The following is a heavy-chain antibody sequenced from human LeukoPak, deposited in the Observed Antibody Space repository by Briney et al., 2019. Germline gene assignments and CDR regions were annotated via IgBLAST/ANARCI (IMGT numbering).Heavy chain of an antibody. D-gene: IGHD3-22*01. CDR2: INPNSGGT. Sequence: GASVKVSCKASGYTFTGYYMHWVRQAPGQGLEWMGWINPNSGGTNYAQKFQGRVTMTRDTSISTAYMELSRLRSDDTAVYYCARSPNFLYYYDSSSYKDYWGQGTLVTVSS. CDR1: GYTFTGYY. V-gene: IGHV1-2*02. CDR3: ARSPNFLYYYDSSSYKDY. J-gene: IGHJ4*02.